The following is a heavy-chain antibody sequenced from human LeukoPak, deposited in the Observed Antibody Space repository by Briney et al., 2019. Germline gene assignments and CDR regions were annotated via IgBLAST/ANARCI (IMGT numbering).Heavy chain of an antibody. CDR2: IYYSGST. J-gene: IGHJ4*02. CDR3: ARDSSYYYDSSGYQYYFDY. Sequence: SETLSLTCTVSGGSTSSSSYYWGWIRPPPGKRLGWIGSIYYSGSTYYNPSLKSRVTISVDTSKNQFSLKLSSVTAADTAVYYCARDSSYYYDSSGYQYYFDYWGQGTLVTVSS. CDR1: GGSTSSSSYY. V-gene: IGHV4-39*07. D-gene: IGHD3-22*01.